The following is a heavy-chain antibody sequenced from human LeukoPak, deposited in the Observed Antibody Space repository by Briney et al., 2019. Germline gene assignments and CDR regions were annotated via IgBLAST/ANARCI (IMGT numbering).Heavy chain of an antibody. J-gene: IGHJ4*02. CDR2: IYYSGIT. Sequence: SETLSLTCTVPGGSIISYYSSWIPQPPGKGLEWIGYIYYSGITNYNPSLKSRVTISLDTSKNQFSLKLSSVTAADTAVYYCARNSGSGSYYYWGQGTLVTVFS. V-gene: IGHV4-59*01. D-gene: IGHD3-10*01. CDR1: GGSIISYY. CDR3: ARNSGSGSYYY.